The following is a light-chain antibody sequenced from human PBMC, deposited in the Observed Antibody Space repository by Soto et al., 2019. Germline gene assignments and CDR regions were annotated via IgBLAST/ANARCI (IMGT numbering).Light chain of an antibody. J-gene: IGLJ2*01. CDR3: ATWDGSLPGEV. CDR2: DNN. Sequence: QSVLTQSPSLSAAPGQKVTISGSGSSSNIGNNYVSWYQQLPGTAPKLLIYDNNKRPSGIPDRFSGSKSGTSGTLDITGLQTGDEADYYCATWDGSLPGEVFGGGTKLTVL. V-gene: IGLV1-51*01. CDR1: SSNIGNNY.